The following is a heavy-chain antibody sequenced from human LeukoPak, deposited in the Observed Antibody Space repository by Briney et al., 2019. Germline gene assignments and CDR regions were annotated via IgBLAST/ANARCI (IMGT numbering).Heavy chain of an antibody. D-gene: IGHD3-3*01. J-gene: IGHJ5*02. V-gene: IGHV4-38-2*01. CDR3: ARHQKYYDFWSGYEFDP. CDR1: GYSISSGYY. CDR2: IYHSGST. Sequence: SETLSLTCAVSGYSISSGYYWGWIRPPPGKGLEWIGSIYHSGSTYYNPSLKSRVTISVDTSRNQFSLKLSSVTAADTAVYYCARHQKYYDFWSGYEFDPWGQGILVTVSS.